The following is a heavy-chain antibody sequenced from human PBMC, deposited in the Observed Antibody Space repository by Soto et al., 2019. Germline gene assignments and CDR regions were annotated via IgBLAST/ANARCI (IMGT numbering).Heavy chain of an antibody. CDR2: ISYDGSNK. D-gene: IGHD6-13*01. CDR3: AKDGRIAAAGQYYGMDV. J-gene: IGHJ6*02. CDR1: GFTFSSYG. V-gene: IGHV3-30*18. Sequence: HPGGSLRLSCAASGFTFSSYGTHWVRQAPGKGLEWVAVISYDGSNKYYADSVKGRFTISRDNSKNTLYLQMNSLRAEDTAVYYCAKDGRIAAAGQYYGMDVWGQGTTVTV.